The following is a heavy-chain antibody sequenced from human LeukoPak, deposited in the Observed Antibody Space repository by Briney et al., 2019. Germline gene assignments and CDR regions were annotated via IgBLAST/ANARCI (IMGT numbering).Heavy chain of an antibody. V-gene: IGHV1-18*01. CDR3: AREGDYDSSGSNFDY. CDR2: ISAYNGNT. D-gene: IGHD3-22*01. Sequence: ASVKVSCKASGYTFTSYGISWVRQAPGQGLEWMGWISAYNGNTNYAQKLQGRVTMTTDTSTSTAYMELRSLRSDETAVYYCAREGDYDSSGSNFDYWGQGTLVTVSS. J-gene: IGHJ4*02. CDR1: GYTFTSYG.